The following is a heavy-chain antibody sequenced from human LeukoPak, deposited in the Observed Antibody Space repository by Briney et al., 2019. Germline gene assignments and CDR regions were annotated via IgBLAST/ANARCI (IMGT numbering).Heavy chain of an antibody. Sequence: GGSLRLSCAASGFTVSSNYMSWVRQAPGKGLEWVSVIYSGGNTYYADSVKGRFTISRDNSKNTLYLQMNSLRAEDTAVYYCAGDPSPLSGGPEYFQHWGQGTLVTVSS. D-gene: IGHD2-15*01. CDR2: IYSGGNT. CDR1: GFTVSSNY. J-gene: IGHJ1*01. CDR3: AGDPSPLSGGPEYFQH. V-gene: IGHV3-53*01.